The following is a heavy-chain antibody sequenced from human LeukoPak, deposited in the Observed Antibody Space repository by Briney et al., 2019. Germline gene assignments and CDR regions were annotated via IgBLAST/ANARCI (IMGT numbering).Heavy chain of an antibody. Sequence: ASVKVSCKPSGYTFSAYYLHWVRQAPGQGLEWMAWINPKNGGTDYAQKFRGRVTLTRAPSSSTVYMEVNRLRSDDTAVYYCARVGMTTFGVVMHAFDMWGQGTVVTVTS. V-gene: IGHV1-2*02. J-gene: IGHJ3*02. CDR3: ARVGMTTFGVVMHAFDM. CDR2: INPKNGGT. CDR1: GYTFSAYY. D-gene: IGHD3-3*01.